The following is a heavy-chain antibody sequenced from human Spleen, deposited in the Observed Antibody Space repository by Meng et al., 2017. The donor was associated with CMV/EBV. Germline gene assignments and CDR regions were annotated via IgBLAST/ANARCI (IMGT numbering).Heavy chain of an antibody. CDR1: GFNFSGSA. D-gene: IGHD4-17*01. CDR2: IRSKANSYAT. Sequence: SCAASGFNFSGSAMHWVRQISGKGLEWVGRIRSKANSYATEYGASVKGRFTISRDDSKYTAYLQMNSLKIEDTAVYYCTNYGDYDIYWGQGSLVTVSS. J-gene: IGHJ4*02. V-gene: IGHV3-73*01. CDR3: TNYGDYDIY.